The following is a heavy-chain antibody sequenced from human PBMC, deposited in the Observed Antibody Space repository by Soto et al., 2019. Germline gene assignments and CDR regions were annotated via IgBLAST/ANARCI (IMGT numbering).Heavy chain of an antibody. V-gene: IGHV4-59*01. D-gene: IGHD6-19*01. CDR1: GGSISSYY. Sequence: LETLSLTCTVSGGSISSYYWSWIRQPPGKGLEWIGYIYYSGSTNYNPSLKSRVTISVDTSKNQFSLKLSSVTAADTAVYYCARGFGEQWLVKRANDAFDIWGQGTMVTVSS. CDR3: ARGFGEQWLVKRANDAFDI. J-gene: IGHJ3*02. CDR2: IYYSGST.